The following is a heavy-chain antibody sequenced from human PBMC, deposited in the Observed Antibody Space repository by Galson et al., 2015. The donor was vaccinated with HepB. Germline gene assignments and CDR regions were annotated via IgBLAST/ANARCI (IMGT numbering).Heavy chain of an antibody. D-gene: IGHD3-3*01. CDR1: GFPFNNYG. V-gene: IGHV3-23*01. CDR2: PNRNAYTA. CDR3: ARLRFVPDY. Sequence: SLRLSCAASGFPFNNYGMSWVRQAPGKGLEWVSAPNRNAYTAYYADSVQGRFTISRDNSKNMLYLQMNSLRAEDTAIYYCARLRFVPDYWGQGALVTVSS. J-gene: IGHJ4*02.